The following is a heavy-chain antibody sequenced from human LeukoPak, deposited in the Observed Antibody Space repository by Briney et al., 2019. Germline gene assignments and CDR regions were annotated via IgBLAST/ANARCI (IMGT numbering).Heavy chain of an antibody. V-gene: IGHV1-46*01. Sequence: EASVKVSCKASGYTFTSYYMHWVRQAPGRGLEWMGIINPSGGSTSYAQKFQGRVTITRNTSISTAYMELSSLRSEDTAVYYCARGPWGYYYDSSGYVLDYWGQGTLVTVSS. CDR1: GYTFTSYY. D-gene: IGHD3-22*01. J-gene: IGHJ4*02. CDR3: ARGPWGYYYDSSGYVLDY. CDR2: INPSGGST.